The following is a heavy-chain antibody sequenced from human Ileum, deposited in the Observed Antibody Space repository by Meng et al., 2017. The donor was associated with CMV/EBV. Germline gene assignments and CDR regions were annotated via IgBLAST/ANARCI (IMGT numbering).Heavy chain of an antibody. J-gene: IGHJ4*02. Sequence: GESLKISCAASGFAFNAHSVHWVRQFPGQGLEWVAFIRFDGSNENYADSVRGRFIISRDNSKNTLSLQMNILRPEDTAVYFCATDRAQSGGYYFDFWGQGKRVNGAS. CDR1: GFAFNAHS. D-gene: IGHD3-16*01. CDR2: IRFDGSNE. CDR3: ATDRAQSGGYYFDF. V-gene: IGHV3-30*02.